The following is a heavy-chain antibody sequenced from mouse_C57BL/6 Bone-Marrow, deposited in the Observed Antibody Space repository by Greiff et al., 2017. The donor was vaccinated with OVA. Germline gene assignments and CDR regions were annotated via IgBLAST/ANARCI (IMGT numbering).Heavy chain of an antibody. Sequence: VQLHQSGAELAKPGASVKLSCKASGYTFTSYWMHWVNQRPGQGLEWIGYINPSSGYTKYNQKFKDKATLTADKSSSTAYMQLISLTYEDSAVYDCARSISRRYFDYWGQGTTLTVSS. CDR1: GYTFTSYW. CDR3: ARSISRRYFDY. V-gene: IGHV1-7*01. J-gene: IGHJ2*01. CDR2: INPSSGYT.